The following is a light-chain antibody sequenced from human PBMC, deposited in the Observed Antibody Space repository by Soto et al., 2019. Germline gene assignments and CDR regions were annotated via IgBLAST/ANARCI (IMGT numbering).Light chain of an antibody. J-gene: IGKJ1*01. CDR1: QSVRSTY. V-gene: IGKV3-20*01. CDR2: GAS. Sequence: EIVLTQSPCTLSFSPGERATLSCRASQSVRSTYLAWYQQKPGQAPRLLIYGASSRATGIPARFSGSGSGTEFTLAISSLQPDDFATYYCQKYNSYPWKFGQGTKVDIK. CDR3: QKYNSYPWK.